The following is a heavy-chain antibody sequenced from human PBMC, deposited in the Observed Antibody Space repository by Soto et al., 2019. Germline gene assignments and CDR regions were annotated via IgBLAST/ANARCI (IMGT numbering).Heavy chain of an antibody. Sequence: SVKVSCKASGGTFSSYAINWVRQAPGQGLEWMGGIIPIFGTANYAQKFQGRVTITADKSTSTAYMEMSSLRSEDTAVYYCARGVIGDYVWGSYQTNWFDPWR. D-gene: IGHD3-16*01. V-gene: IGHV1-69*06. CDR1: GGTFSSYA. CDR3: ARGVIGDYVWGSYQTNWFDP. CDR2: IIPIFGTA. J-gene: IGHJ5*02.